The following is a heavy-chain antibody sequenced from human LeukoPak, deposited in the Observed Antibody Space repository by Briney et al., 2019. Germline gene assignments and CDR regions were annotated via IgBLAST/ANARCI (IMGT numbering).Heavy chain of an antibody. Sequence: GGSLRLSCAASGFTVSDYYMSWIRQAPGKGLEWVSSISSRAGAKYYSDSVKGRFTISRDNAKNSLDLQMNSLRAEDTAVYYCARDRNPYYDFWSGYYTRAPLDYWGQGTLVTVSS. J-gene: IGHJ4*02. CDR3: ARDRNPYYDFWSGYYTRAPLDY. D-gene: IGHD3-3*01. CDR1: GFTVSDYY. CDR2: ISSRAGAK. V-gene: IGHV3-11*04.